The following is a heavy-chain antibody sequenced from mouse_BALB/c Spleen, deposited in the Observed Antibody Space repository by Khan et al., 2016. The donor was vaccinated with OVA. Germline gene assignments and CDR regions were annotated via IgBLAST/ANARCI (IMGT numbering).Heavy chain of an antibody. D-gene: IGHD1-1*01. CDR3: ARGDYGSSIPWFAY. CDR2: ISDGGSYT. V-gene: IGHV5-4*02. CDR1: GFTFSDYY. Sequence: EVELVESGGGLVKPGGSLKLSCAASGFTFSDYYMYWVRQTPEKRLEWVATISDGGSYTYYPDSVKGRFTISRDNAKNNLYLQMSSLKSEDTAMYCCARGDYGSSIPWFAYWGQGTLVTVSA. J-gene: IGHJ3*01.